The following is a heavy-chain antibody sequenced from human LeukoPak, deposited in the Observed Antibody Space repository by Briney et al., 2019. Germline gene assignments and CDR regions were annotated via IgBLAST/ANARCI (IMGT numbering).Heavy chain of an antibody. CDR1: GFTFSSYA. J-gene: IGHJ4*02. D-gene: IGHD1-26*01. Sequence: GGSLRLSCAASGFTFSSYAMSWVRQAPGKGLEWVSAISGSSGSTYYADSVEGRFTISRDNSKNTLYLQMNSLRYEDTVVYYCAKEKTGSGSFDYWGQGTLVTVSS. CDR2: ISGSSGST. CDR3: AKEKTGSGSFDY. V-gene: IGHV3-23*01.